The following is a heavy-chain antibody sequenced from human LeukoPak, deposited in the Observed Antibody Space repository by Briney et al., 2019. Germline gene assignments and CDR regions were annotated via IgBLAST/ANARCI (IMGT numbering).Heavy chain of an antibody. CDR2: IDPNSGGT. CDR3: ARGDIQWDY. Sequence: SVKVSCTASGYTFTAYYIHWVRQAPGQGLEWMGWIDPNSGGTNFAQKFQGRVTMTRDTSITTAYVELSSLKSDDTAVYYCARGDIQWDYWGEGTQVTVSS. V-gene: IGHV1-2*02. D-gene: IGHD6-19*01. CDR1: GYTFTAYY. J-gene: IGHJ4*02.